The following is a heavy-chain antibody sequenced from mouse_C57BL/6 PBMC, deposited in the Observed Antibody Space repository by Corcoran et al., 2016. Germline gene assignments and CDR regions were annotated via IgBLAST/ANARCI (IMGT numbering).Heavy chain of an antibody. CDR1: GYTFTDYY. CDR3: ARLDGSSYWYFDV. Sequence: EVQLQQSGPELVKPGASVKISCKASGYTFTDYYKIWVKQSHGKSLEWIGDINPNNGGTSYNQKFKGKATLTVDKSSSTAYMELRSLTSEDSAVYYCARLDGSSYWYFDVWGTGTTVTVSS. V-gene: IGHV1-26*01. J-gene: IGHJ1*03. D-gene: IGHD1-1*01. CDR2: INPNNGGT.